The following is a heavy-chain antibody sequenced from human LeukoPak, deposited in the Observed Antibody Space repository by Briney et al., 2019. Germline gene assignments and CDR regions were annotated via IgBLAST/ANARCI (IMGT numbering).Heavy chain of an antibody. Sequence: PGGSLRLSCAASGFTLSSHAIHWVRQAPGKGLEWVALISYDGNIKYYADSAKGRFTISRDNAKNSLYLQMNSLRAEDTAVYYCARATGIQLWNAFDIWGQGTMVTVSS. CDR3: ARATGIQLWNAFDI. J-gene: IGHJ3*02. CDR2: ISYDGNIK. V-gene: IGHV3-30*04. CDR1: GFTLSSHA. D-gene: IGHD5-18*01.